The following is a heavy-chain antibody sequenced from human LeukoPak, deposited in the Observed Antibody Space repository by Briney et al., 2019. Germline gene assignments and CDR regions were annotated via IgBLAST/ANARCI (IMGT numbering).Heavy chain of an antibody. J-gene: IGHJ4*02. CDR3: ARGKVVAGTPGQNSWDY. CDR1: GGSITKNGYY. D-gene: IGHD6-19*01. Sequence: PSEPLSLTCSVSGGSITKNGYYWGWIRQSPETGLEWIGSMHYSGSTYYNPSLNSRVTISVDTSKNQFSLKLTSVTAADTAVYYCARGKVVAGTPGQNSWDYWGQGTLVTVSS. V-gene: IGHV4-39*07. CDR2: MHYSGST.